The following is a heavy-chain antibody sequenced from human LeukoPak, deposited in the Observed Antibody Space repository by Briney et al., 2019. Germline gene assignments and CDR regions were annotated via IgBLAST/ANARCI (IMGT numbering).Heavy chain of an antibody. CDR1: GFTVSSNY. D-gene: IGHD6-19*01. Sequence: PGGSLRLSCAASGFTVSSNYMSWVRQAPGKGLEWFSVIYSGGSTYYADSVKGRFTISRDNSKNTLYLQMNSLRAEDTAVYYCARAAGDGGWFLNPFDYWGQGTLVTVSS. J-gene: IGHJ4*02. CDR2: IYSGGST. CDR3: ARAAGDGGWFLNPFDY. V-gene: IGHV3-53*01.